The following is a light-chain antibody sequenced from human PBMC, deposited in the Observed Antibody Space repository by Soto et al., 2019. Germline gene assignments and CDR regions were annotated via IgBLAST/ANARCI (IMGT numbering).Light chain of an antibody. V-gene: IGKV1-5*03. J-gene: IGKJ2*01. CDR1: QSIDIN. Sequence: DIQMTQSPSTLSASVGDRVTITCRASQSIDINLAWYQQKPGKAPNLLIYKASSLESGVPSRFGGSGSGTEFTLTISSLQPDDFATYYCQQYQHKSYPYTFGQGTKLEIK. CDR2: KAS. CDR3: QQYQHKSYPYT.